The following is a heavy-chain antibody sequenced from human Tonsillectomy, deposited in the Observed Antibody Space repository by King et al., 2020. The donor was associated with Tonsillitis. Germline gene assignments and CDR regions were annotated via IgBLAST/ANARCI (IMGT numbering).Heavy chain of an antibody. J-gene: IGHJ3*02. Sequence: VQLVQSGAEVKKPGASVKVSCKASGYTFTGYYMHWVRQAPGQGLEWMGWINPNSGGTNYAQKFQGRVTMTRDTSLSTAYMELSRLRSDDTAVYYCAREPYSSSWDDAFDIWGQGTMVTVSS. CDR1: GYTFTGYY. CDR3: AREPYSSSWDDAFDI. V-gene: IGHV1-2*02. CDR2: INPNSGGT. D-gene: IGHD6-13*01.